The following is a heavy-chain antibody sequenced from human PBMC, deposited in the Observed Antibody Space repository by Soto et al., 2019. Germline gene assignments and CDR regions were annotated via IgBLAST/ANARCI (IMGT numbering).Heavy chain of an antibody. CDR1: GYSFTSYW. CDR3: ARHVRNYYDSSGYQY. D-gene: IGHD3-22*01. CDR2: IDPSDSYT. Sequence: GESLKISCKGSGYSFTSYWISWVRQMPGKGLEWMGRIDPSDSYTNYSPSFQGHVTISADKSISTAYLQWSSLKASDTAMYYCARHVRNYYDSSGYQYWGQGTLVTVPQ. J-gene: IGHJ4*02. V-gene: IGHV5-10-1*01.